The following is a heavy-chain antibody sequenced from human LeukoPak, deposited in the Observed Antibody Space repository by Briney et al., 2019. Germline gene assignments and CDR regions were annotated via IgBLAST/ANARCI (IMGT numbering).Heavy chain of an antibody. J-gene: IGHJ6*02. CDR3: ARVPSIAAAGTGYYYGMDV. D-gene: IGHD6-13*01. CDR2: IYYSGST. V-gene: IGHV4-59*01. Sequence: SETLSLTCTVSGGSISSYYWSWIRQPPGKGLEWIGYIYYSGSTNYNPSLKSRVTISVDTPKNQLSLKLSSVTAADTAVYYCARVPSIAAAGTGYYYGMDVWGQGTTVTVSS. CDR1: GGSISSYY.